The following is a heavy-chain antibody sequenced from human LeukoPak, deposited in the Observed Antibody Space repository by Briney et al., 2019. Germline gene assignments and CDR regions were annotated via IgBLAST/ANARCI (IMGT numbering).Heavy chain of an antibody. Sequence: GASVKVSCKASGFTFTSSAMQWVRQARGQRLEWIGWIVAGSGNTNYAQKFQERVTITRDMSTSTAYMELSSLRSEDTAVYYCAAGLVYDFTYGMDVWGQGTTVTVSS. CDR3: AAGLVYDFTYGMDV. CDR2: IVAGSGNT. CDR1: GFTFTSSA. D-gene: IGHD3-3*01. J-gene: IGHJ6*02. V-gene: IGHV1-58*02.